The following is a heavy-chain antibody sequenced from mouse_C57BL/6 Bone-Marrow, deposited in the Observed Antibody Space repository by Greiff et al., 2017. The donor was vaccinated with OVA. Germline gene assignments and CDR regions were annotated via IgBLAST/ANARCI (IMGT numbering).Heavy chain of an antibody. J-gene: IGHJ2*01. CDR1: GYTFTSYW. D-gene: IGHD1-1*01. CDR3: ARSRGSSPGDY. V-gene: IGHV1-64*01. Sequence: QVQLKQPGAELVKPGASVKLSCKASGYTFTSYWMHWVKQRPGQGLEWIGMIHPNSGSTNYNEKFKSKATLTVDKSSSTAYMQLSSLTSEDSAVYYCARSRGSSPGDYWGQGTTLTVSS. CDR2: IHPNSGST.